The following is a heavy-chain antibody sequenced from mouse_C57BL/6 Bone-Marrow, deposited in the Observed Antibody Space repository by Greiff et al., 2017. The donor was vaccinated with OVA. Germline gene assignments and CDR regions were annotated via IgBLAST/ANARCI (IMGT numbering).Heavy chain of an antibody. CDR2: FHPYNDDT. D-gene: IGHD2-5*01. J-gene: IGHJ3*01. CDR3: ARTSYYSNAWFAY. Sequence: QVQLQQSGAELVKPGASVKLSCKASGYTFTTYPIEWMKQNHGKSLEWIGNFHPYNDDTKYNEKFKGKATLTVEKSSSTVYLGLSRLTSDDSAVYYCARTSYYSNAWFAYWGQGTLVTVSA. CDR1: GYTFTTYP. V-gene: IGHV1-47*01.